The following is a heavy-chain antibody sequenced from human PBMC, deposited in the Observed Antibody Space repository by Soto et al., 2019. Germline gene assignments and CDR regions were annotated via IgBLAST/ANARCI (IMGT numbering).Heavy chain of an antibody. CDR1: GFTFNDFA. V-gene: IGHV3-23*01. D-gene: IGHD3-9*01. Sequence: GGSLRLSCAASGFTFNDFALNWVRQAPGKGLEWVSTISSDGDNTHYADSVKGRLTISRDNSKRMLYLKMNSLKVDDTAVYYCARDPSTGSADYWGQGTLVTVSS. CDR3: ARDPSTGSADY. J-gene: IGHJ4*02. CDR2: ISSDGDNT.